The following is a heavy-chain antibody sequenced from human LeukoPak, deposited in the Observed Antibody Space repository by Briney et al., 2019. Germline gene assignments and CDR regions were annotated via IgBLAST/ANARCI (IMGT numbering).Heavy chain of an antibody. D-gene: IGHD3-10*02. J-gene: IGHJ5*02. Sequence: GASVKVSCKASGYTFTSYYMHWGRQAPRQGLEWMGIINPSGGSTSYAQKFHGRVTMTRDMSTSTVYMELSSLRSADTAVYYCARDLGSGSLKWFDPWGQGTLVTVSS. CDR1: GYTFTSYY. V-gene: IGHV1-46*01. CDR2: INPSGGST. CDR3: ARDLGSGSLKWFDP.